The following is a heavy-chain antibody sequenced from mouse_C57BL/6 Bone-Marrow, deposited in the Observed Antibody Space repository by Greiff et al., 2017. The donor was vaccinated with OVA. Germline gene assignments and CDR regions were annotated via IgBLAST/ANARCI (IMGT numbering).Heavy chain of an antibody. Sequence: VQLKESGPELVKPGASVKIPCKASGYTFTDYNMDWVKQSHGKSLEWIGDINPNNGGTIYNQKFKGKATLTVDKSSSTAYMELRSLTSEDTAVYYCARSPITLYYFDYWGQGTTLTVSS. CDR3: ARSPITLYYFDY. CDR2: INPNNGGT. D-gene: IGHD1-3*01. V-gene: IGHV1-18*01. J-gene: IGHJ2*01. CDR1: GYTFTDYN.